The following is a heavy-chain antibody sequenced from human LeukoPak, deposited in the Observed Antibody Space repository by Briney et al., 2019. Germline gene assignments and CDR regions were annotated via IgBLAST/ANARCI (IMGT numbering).Heavy chain of an antibody. CDR1: GFTFSSYS. CDR2: ISSSSSYI. D-gene: IGHD3-9*01. Sequence: GGSLRLSCAASGFTFSSYSMNWVRQAPGKGLEWVSSISSSSSYIYYADSVKGRFTISRDNAKNSLYLQMNSLRAEDKAVYYCARDHPYYDILTGYYISGTDYWGQGTLVTVSS. CDR3: ARDHPYYDILTGYYISGTDY. V-gene: IGHV3-21*01. J-gene: IGHJ4*02.